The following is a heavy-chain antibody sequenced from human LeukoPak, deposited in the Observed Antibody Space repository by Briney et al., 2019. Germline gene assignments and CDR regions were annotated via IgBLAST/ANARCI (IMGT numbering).Heavy chain of an antibody. D-gene: IGHD2-8*01. Sequence: VASVKVSCKASGYTFTGYYMHWVRQAPGQGLEWMGWINPNSGGTNYAQKFQGRVTMTRDTSISTAYMELSRLRSDDTAVYYCARGARPTRDGLLYPLYYFDYWGQGTLVTVSS. J-gene: IGHJ4*02. V-gene: IGHV1-2*02. CDR2: INPNSGGT. CDR1: GYTFTGYY. CDR3: ARGARPTRDGLLYPLYYFDY.